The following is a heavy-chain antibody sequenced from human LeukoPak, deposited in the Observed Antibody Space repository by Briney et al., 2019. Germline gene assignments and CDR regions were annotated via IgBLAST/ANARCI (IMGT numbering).Heavy chain of an antibody. Sequence: SVKVSCKASGGTFSSYAISWVRQAPGQGLELMGRIIPIFGTANYAQKFQGRVTITTDESTSTAYMELSSLRSEDTAVYYCASLYGDTVYMDVWGKGTTVTVSS. CDR2: IIPIFGTA. CDR3: ASLYGDTVYMDV. D-gene: IGHD4-17*01. J-gene: IGHJ6*03. V-gene: IGHV1-69*05. CDR1: GGTFSSYA.